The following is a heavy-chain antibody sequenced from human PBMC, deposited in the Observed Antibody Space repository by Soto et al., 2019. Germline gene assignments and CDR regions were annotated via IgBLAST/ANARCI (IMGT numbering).Heavy chain of an antibody. CDR3: ARDYSSGWYPTYYFDY. V-gene: IGHV3-30-3*01. CDR2: ISYDGSNK. CDR1: GFTFSSYA. Sequence: QVQLVESGGGVVQPGRSLRLSCAASGFTFSSYAMHWVRQAPGKGLEWVAVISYDGSNKYYADSVKGRFTISRDNSKNTLYLQMNSLRAEDTAVYYCARDYSSGWYPTYYFDYWGQGTLVTVSS. J-gene: IGHJ4*02. D-gene: IGHD6-19*01.